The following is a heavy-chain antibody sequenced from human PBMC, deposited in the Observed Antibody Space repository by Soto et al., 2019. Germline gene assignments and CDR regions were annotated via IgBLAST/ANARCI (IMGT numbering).Heavy chain of an antibody. J-gene: IGHJ5*02. Sequence: PGGSLRLSCAASGFTFSSYSMNWVREAXGKGLEWVSSISSSSSYIYYADSVKGRFTIYRDNAKTSLYLQMNSLRAEDTAVYYCARTAYNWNYVPCFDPWGQGTLVTVS. D-gene: IGHD1-7*01. CDR3: ARTAYNWNYVPCFDP. CDR1: GFTFSSYS. CDR2: ISSSSSYI. V-gene: IGHV3-21*04.